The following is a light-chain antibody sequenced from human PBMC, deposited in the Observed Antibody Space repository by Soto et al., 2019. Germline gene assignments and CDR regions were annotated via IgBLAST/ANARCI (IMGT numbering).Light chain of an antibody. Sequence: QSVLTQPASVSGSPGQSITISCTGTSSDVGSYNLVSWYQQHPGKAPKLMIYEVSNRPSGVSNRFSGSKSGNTASLTISGLQAEDEADYYCSSYTSSSTLPFGTGTKVTV. J-gene: IGLJ1*01. V-gene: IGLV2-14*02. CDR1: SSDVGSYNL. CDR2: EVS. CDR3: SSYTSSSTLP.